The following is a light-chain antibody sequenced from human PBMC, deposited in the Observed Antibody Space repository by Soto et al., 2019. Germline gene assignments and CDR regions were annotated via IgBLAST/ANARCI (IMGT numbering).Light chain of an antibody. CDR2: GNS. Sequence: QSVLTQPPSVSGAPGQRVTISCTGSSSNIGAGYDVHWYQQLPGTAPKLLIYGNSKRPSGVPDRFSGSKSGTSAFLAITGLQAEEEDDYYCQSYDSSLSGSVFGGGTKVTVL. CDR1: SSNIGAGYD. V-gene: IGLV1-40*01. J-gene: IGLJ2*01. CDR3: QSYDSSLSGSV.